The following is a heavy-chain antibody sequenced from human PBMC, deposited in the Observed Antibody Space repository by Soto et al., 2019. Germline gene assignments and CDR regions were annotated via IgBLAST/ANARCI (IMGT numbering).Heavy chain of an antibody. J-gene: IGHJ4*02. CDR1: GYTFTSYD. CDR3: ASHTSIQDY. D-gene: IGHD6-6*01. Sequence: PGESLKISCKDSGYTFTSYDINWVRQATGQGLEWMGWMNPNSGNTGYAQKFQGRVTMTRNTSISTAYMELSSLRSEDTAVYYCASHTSIQDYWGQGTLVTVSS. V-gene: IGHV1-8*01. CDR2: MNPNSGNT.